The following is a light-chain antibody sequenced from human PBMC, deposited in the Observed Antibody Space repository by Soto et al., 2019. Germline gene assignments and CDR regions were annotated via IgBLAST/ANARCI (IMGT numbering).Light chain of an antibody. CDR2: SNN. CDR3: AAWDDSLSGYV. J-gene: IGLJ1*01. V-gene: IGLV1-47*02. CDR1: SSNLGSNY. Sequence: QSVLTQPPSASGTPGQRVTISCSGSSSNLGSNYVYWYQQLPGTAPKLLIYSNNQPPSGVPDRFSGSKSGTSASLAISGLRSEDEADYYCAAWDDSLSGYVFGTGTKLNVL.